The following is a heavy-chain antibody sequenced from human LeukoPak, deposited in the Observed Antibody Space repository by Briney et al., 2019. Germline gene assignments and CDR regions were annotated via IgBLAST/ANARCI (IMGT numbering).Heavy chain of an antibody. CDR2: IVGNGGGT. D-gene: IGHD6-13*01. V-gene: IGHV3-23*01. Sequence: GGSLRLSCAASGFTFSSYAMTWVRQAPGKGLEWVSSIVGNGGGTYYADSVKGRFTISRDNSKNTLYLQMSSLRAEDTAVYYCAKEQMAAAVYYFDYWAREPWSPSPQ. J-gene: IGHJ4*02. CDR1: GFTFSSYA. CDR3: AKEQMAAAVYYFDY.